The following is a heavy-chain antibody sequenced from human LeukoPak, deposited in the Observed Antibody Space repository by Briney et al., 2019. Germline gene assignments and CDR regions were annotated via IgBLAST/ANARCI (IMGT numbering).Heavy chain of an antibody. Sequence: PSETLSLTCTVSGYSIISDYYWGWIRQPPGKELEWIGSIYHTGTTYYNPSLRSRVTILVDTSKNQFSLKLNSMTAADTAVYYCARATKGLLHLTSYSWFDPWGQGTLVTVSS. CDR1: GYSIISDYY. J-gene: IGHJ5*02. D-gene: IGHD3/OR15-3a*01. CDR2: IYHTGTT. V-gene: IGHV4-38-2*02. CDR3: ARATKGLLHLTSYSWFDP.